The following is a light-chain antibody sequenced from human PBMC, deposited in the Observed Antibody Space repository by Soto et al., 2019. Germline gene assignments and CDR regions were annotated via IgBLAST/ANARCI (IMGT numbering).Light chain of an antibody. Sequence: EIVLTQSPGTLSLSPGERAALSCRASRSLSSTSLAWYQQRPGQAPRLLIYDASSRATGIPDRFSGSGSGTDFTLTINRLEPDDSAVYYCQQYGSSPRTFGQGTKVEI. CDR1: RSLSSTS. V-gene: IGKV3-20*01. J-gene: IGKJ1*01. CDR2: DAS. CDR3: QQYGSSPRT.